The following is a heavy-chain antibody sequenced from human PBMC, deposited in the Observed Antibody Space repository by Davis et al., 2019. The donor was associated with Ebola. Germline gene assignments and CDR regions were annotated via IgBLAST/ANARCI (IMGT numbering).Heavy chain of an antibody. CDR3: ARVAAATGGLWYFDL. V-gene: IGHV3-74*01. J-gene: IGHJ2*01. D-gene: IGHD6-13*01. Sequence: PGGSLRLSCAASGFTFSSSWMHWVRQAPGKGLVWVSRINGDGSNINYADSVKGRFTIFRDNAKNKVDLQMNSLRAEDTAVYYCARVAAATGGLWYFDLWGRGTLVTVSS. CDR1: GFTFSSSW. CDR2: INGDGSNI.